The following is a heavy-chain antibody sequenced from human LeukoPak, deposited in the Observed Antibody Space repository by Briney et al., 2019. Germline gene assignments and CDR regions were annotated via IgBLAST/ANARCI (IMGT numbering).Heavy chain of an antibody. D-gene: IGHD3-16*02. Sequence: GGSLRLSCAASGFIFDDYGMSWVRQVPGKGLEWVSGINWNGGSTGYADSVKGRFTISRDNAKNSLYLQMNSLRVEDTALYYCTRVPNDYVWGSYPDHWGQGTLVTVSS. CDR2: INWNGGST. CDR1: GFIFDDYG. J-gene: IGHJ4*02. V-gene: IGHV3-20*04. CDR3: TRVPNDYVWGSYPDH.